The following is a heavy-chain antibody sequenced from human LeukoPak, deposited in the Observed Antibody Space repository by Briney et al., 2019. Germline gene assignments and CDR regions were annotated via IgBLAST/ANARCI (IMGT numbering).Heavy chain of an antibody. Sequence: ASVKVSCKASGYTFTGYYMHWVRQAPGQGLEWMGWINPNSGGTNYAQKFQGRVTMTRDTSISTAYMELSRLRSDDTAVYYCARIVSGSYYDFDYWGQGTLVTVSS. CDR1: GYTFTGYY. CDR3: ARIVSGSYYDFDY. V-gene: IGHV1-2*02. J-gene: IGHJ4*02. D-gene: IGHD3-10*01. CDR2: INPNSGGT.